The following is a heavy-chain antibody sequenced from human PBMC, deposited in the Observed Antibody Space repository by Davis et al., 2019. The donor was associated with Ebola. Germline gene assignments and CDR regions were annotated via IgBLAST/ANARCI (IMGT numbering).Heavy chain of an antibody. CDR2: ISSSGSTI. Sequence: GESLKISCAASGFTFSDYYMSWIRQAPGTGLEWVSYISSSGSTIYYADSVKGRFTISRDNAKNSLYLQMNSLRGEDTAVYYCARDGVIVLVTAAMENYYDDGMDVWGQGTTVTVSS. V-gene: IGHV3-11*01. CDR1: GFTFSDYY. D-gene: IGHD2-2*01. J-gene: IGHJ6*02. CDR3: ARDGVIVLVTAAMENYYDDGMDV.